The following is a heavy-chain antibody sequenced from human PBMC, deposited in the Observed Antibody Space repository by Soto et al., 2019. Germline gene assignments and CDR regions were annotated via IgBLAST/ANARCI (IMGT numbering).Heavy chain of an antibody. D-gene: IGHD3-16*02. V-gene: IGHV4-34*01. J-gene: IGHJ3*02. CDR3: ATNRYYVWGSYRYGPHGASDI. CDR2: INHSGST. Sequence: PSETLSLTCAVYGGSFRGYYWSWIRQPPGKGLEWIGEINHSGSTNYNPSLKSRVTISVDTSKNQFSLKLSSVTAADTAVYYCATNRYYVWGSYRYGPHGASDIWGQGTMVTVS. CDR1: GGSFRGYY.